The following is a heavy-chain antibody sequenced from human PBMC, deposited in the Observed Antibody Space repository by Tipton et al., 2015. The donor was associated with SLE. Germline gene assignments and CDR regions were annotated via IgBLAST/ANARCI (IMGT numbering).Heavy chain of an antibody. Sequence: TLSLTCTVSGGSISSYYWSWIRQPAGKGLEWIGRIYTSGSTNYNPSLKSRVTMSVDTSKNQFSLKLSSVTAADTAVYYCARSLVVIGNWYFDLWGRGTLVTVSS. J-gene: IGHJ2*01. D-gene: IGHD2-21*01. CDR2: IYTSGST. CDR1: GGSISSYY. CDR3: ARSLVVIGNWYFDL. V-gene: IGHV4-4*07.